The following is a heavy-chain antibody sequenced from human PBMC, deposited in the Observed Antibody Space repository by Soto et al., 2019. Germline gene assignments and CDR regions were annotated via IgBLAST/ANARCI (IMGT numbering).Heavy chain of an antibody. CDR2: VYYGGST. Sequence: PSETLSLTCTVSGDSISTYYWTWIRQPPGKELEWIGFVYYGGSTNYNPSLKSRVTISVDTPNNQFSLKLSSVTAADTAVYYCARRLALKPLYYFDYWSQGTLVT. J-gene: IGHJ4*01. V-gene: IGHV4-59*08. CDR1: GDSISTYY. D-gene: IGHD2-21*01. CDR3: ARRLALKPLYYFDY.